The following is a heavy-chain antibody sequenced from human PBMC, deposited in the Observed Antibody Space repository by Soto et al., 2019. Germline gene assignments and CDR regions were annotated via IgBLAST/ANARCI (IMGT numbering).Heavy chain of an antibody. CDR1: GGSISGYF. V-gene: IGHV4-59*08. J-gene: IGHJ4*02. Sequence: PSETLSLTCTVSGGSISGYFWSWIRQPPGKGLGWIGYHYYSGSTNYNPSLRSRVTISVDTSRNQFSLKLSSVTAADTAVYYCARHANRNYGLYYFDYWGQGTLVTVSS. CDR3: ARHANRNYGLYYFDY. CDR2: HYYSGST. D-gene: IGHD4-4*01.